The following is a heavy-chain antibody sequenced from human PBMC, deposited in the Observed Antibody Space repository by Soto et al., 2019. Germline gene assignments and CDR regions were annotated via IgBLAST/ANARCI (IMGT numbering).Heavy chain of an antibody. CDR2: IYTSGST. D-gene: IGHD2-2*01. J-gene: IGHJ4*02. CDR3: AREGPAVVVPAPGGYSSSFFDY. Sequence: SETLSLTCTVSGGSISSYCWSWIRQPAGKGLEWIGRIYTSGSTNYNPSLKSRVTMSVDTSKNQFSLKLSSVTAADTAVYYCAREGPAVVVPAPGGYSSSFFDYWGQGTLVTVSS. CDR1: GGSISSYC. V-gene: IGHV4-4*07.